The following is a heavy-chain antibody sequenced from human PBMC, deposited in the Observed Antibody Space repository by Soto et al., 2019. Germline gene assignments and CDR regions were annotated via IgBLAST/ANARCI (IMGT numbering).Heavy chain of an antibody. CDR3: AKRKGTIFGVVITHYYYYMDV. Sequence: GESLKISCAASGFTFSSYAMSWVRQAPGKGLEWVSAISGSGGSTYYADSVKGRFTISRDNSKNTLYLQMNSLRAEDTAVYYCAKRKGTIFGVVITHYYYYMDVWGKGTTVTVSS. V-gene: IGHV3-23*01. CDR1: GFTFSSYA. D-gene: IGHD3-3*01. J-gene: IGHJ6*03. CDR2: ISGSGGST.